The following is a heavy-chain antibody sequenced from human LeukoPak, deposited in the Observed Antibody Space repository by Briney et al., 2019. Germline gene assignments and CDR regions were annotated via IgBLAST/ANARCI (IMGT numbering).Heavy chain of an antibody. D-gene: IGHD3-16*01. Sequence: PGGSLRLSCAASGFTFSSYGMHWVRQAPGKGLEWVAVIWYDGSNKYYADSVKGRFTISRDNSKNTLHLQMNSLRAEDTAVYYCARTRLGGVDAFDIWGQGTMVTVSS. V-gene: IGHV3-33*01. CDR2: IWYDGSNK. J-gene: IGHJ3*02. CDR3: ARTRLGGVDAFDI. CDR1: GFTFSSYG.